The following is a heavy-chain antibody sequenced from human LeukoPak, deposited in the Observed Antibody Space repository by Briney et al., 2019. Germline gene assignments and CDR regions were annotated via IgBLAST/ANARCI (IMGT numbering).Heavy chain of an antibody. Sequence: SQTLSLTCTVSGGSFSSGGYYWSWIRQHPGKGLEWIGYIYYSGRTYYNPSLKSRVTISVDTSKNQFSLKLSSVTAADTAVYHCARVRDGDYGYIGFDPWGQGTLVTISS. CDR2: IYYSGRT. CDR3: ARVRDGDYGYIGFDP. J-gene: IGHJ5*02. D-gene: IGHD4-17*01. CDR1: GGSFSSGGYY. V-gene: IGHV4-31*03.